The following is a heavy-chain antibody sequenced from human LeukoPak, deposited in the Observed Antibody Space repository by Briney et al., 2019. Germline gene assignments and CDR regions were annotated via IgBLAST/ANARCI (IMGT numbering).Heavy chain of an antibody. CDR2: INPNTGGT. V-gene: IGHV1-2*02. CDR1: GYTFTAYY. D-gene: IGHD6-13*01. CDR3: ARGPRAAALIDY. J-gene: IGHJ4*02. Sequence: ASVKVSCKASGYTFTAYYMYWVRQAPGHGLEWMGWINPNTGGTNYAQKFQRRVTMTRDTSISKAYMELSRLRSDDTAEYYCARGPRAAALIDYWGEETLVSVYS.